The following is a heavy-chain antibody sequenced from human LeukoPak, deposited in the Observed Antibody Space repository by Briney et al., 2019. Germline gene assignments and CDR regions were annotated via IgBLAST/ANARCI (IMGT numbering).Heavy chain of an antibody. D-gene: IGHD6-19*01. CDR3: ARDSAAYSSGFDY. V-gene: IGHV3-21*01. CDR1: GFSFSTYN. CDR2: ISSSSSYI. J-gene: IGHJ4*02. Sequence: PGGSLRLSCAASGFSFSTYNMNWVRQAPGRGLEWVSSISSSSSYIYYADSVKGRFTISRDNAKNSLYLQMNSLRAEDTAVYYCARDSAAYSSGFDYWGQGTLVTVSS.